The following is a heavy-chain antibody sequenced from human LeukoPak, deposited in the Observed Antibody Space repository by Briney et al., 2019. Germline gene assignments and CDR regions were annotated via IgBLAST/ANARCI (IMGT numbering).Heavy chain of an antibody. D-gene: IGHD3-9*01. CDR1: GGSISSGGYS. CDR2: IYHSGST. CDR3: ARVAGNLRYFDS. V-gene: IGHV4-30-2*01. Sequence: SETLSLTCAVSGGSISSGGYSWSWIRQPPGKGLEWIGYIYHSGSTYYNPSLKSRVTISVDRSKNQFSLKLSSVTAADTAVYYCARVAGNLRYFDSWGQGMLVTVSS. J-gene: IGHJ4*02.